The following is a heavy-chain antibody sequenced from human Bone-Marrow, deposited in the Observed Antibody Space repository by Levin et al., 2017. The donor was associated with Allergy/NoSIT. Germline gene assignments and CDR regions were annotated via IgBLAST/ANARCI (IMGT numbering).Heavy chain of an antibody. CDR2: IKEDGSVQ. V-gene: IGHV3-7*01. Sequence: GGSLRLSCAASGFTFSSHSMSWVRQAPGKGLEWVANIKEDGSVQYKVDSVKGRFTISRDNAKNSLYVQMNSLTAEDTAVYYCARYSTSWGWLDLWGQGTLVTVSS. D-gene: IGHD6-6*01. CDR1: GFTFSSHS. CDR3: ARYSTSWGWLDL. J-gene: IGHJ5*02.